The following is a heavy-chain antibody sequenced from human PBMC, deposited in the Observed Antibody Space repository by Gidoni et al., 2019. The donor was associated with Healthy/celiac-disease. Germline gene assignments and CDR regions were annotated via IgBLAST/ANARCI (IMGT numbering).Heavy chain of an antibody. Sequence: EVQLVESGGGLVQPGGSLRLSCAASGFTFSSNAMSWVRQAPGKGLGWVSGISGSGGSTYYADSVKGRFTISRDNSKNTLYLQMNSLRAEDTAVYYCAKVGKDDFWSGSLFFDIWGQGTMVTVSS. D-gene: IGHD3-3*01. CDR3: AKVGKDDFWSGSLFFDI. CDR2: ISGSGGST. CDR1: GFTFSSNA. V-gene: IGHV3-23*04. J-gene: IGHJ3*02.